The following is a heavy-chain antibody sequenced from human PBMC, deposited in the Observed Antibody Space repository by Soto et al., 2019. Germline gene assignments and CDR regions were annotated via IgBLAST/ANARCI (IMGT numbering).Heavy chain of an antibody. D-gene: IGHD1-26*01. J-gene: IGHJ4*02. V-gene: IGHV4-61*03. Sequence: PSETLSLTCNVSGDSLHSGAYYWTWIRQSPGRGLEWIGHIYHTGSTNYNPSLRSRLTISLDTSKNHFSLTLRSVNAVDTGVYYCEKSWGGDGYYHWGQGTLVTVSS. CDR3: EKSWGGDGYYH. CDR2: IYHTGST. CDR1: GDSLHSGAYY.